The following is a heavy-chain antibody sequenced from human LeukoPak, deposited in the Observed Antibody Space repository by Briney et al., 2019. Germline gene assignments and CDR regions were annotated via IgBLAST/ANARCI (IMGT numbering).Heavy chain of an antibody. Sequence: PSETLSLTCTVSGGSISSSSYYWGWIRPPPGKGLEWIGSIYYSGSTYYNPPLKSRVTISVDTSKNQFSLKLSSVTAADTAVYYCARGMGATREIFDYWGQGTLVTVSS. CDR1: GGSISSSSYY. CDR2: IYYSGST. CDR3: ARGMGATREIFDY. V-gene: IGHV4-39*01. D-gene: IGHD1-26*01. J-gene: IGHJ4*02.